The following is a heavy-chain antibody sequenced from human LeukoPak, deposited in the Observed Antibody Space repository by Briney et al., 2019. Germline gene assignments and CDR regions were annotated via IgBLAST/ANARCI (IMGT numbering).Heavy chain of an antibody. J-gene: IGHJ4*02. CDR3: ARGKGLRYFDWSKRYFDY. CDR1: GGSFSGYY. V-gene: IGHV4-34*01. D-gene: IGHD3-9*01. CDR2: INHSGST. Sequence: SETLSLTCAVYGGSFSGYYWSWIRQPPGKGLEWIGEINHSGSTNYNPSLKSRVTISVDTSKNQFSLKLSSVTAADTAVYYCARGKGLRYFDWSKRYFDYWGQGTLVTVSS.